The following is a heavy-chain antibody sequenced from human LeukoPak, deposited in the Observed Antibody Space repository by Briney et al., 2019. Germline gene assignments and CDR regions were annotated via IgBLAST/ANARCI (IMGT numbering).Heavy chain of an antibody. CDR3: ARGRDLFDF. J-gene: IGHJ4*02. CDR1: GFTFNTYS. Sequence: GGSLRLSCAASGFTFNTYSMNWVRQAPGKGLEWISYITSSSSTIYYADSVKGRFTISRDNAKNSLYLQMNSLRAEDTAVYYCARGRDLFDFWGQGTLVTVSS. CDR2: ITSSSSTI. V-gene: IGHV3-48*04.